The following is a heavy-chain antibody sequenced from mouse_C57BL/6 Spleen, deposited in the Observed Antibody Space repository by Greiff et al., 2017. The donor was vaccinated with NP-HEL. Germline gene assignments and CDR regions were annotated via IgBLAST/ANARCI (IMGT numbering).Heavy chain of an antibody. CDR1: GYTFTEYT. CDR2: LECGSGSI. J-gene: IGHJ3*01. CDR3: ARHGDYYGSSLFAY. V-gene: IGHV1-62-2*01. D-gene: IGHD1-1*01. Sequence: QVQLQQSGAGRVKPGASVKLSCKASGYTFTEYTIHWVKQRSGQGLVWIGWLECGSGSIKYNEKFKDKATLTADKSSSTVYMELSRLTSEDSAVYFCARHGDYYGSSLFAYWGQGTLVTVSA.